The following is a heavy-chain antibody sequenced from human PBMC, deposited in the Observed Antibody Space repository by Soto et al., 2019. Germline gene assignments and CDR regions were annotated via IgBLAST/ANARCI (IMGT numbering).Heavy chain of an antibody. CDR1: GFTFNTYA. J-gene: IGHJ4*02. V-gene: IGHV3-23*01. Sequence: GGSLRLSCAASGFTFNTYAISWVRQAPGEGLEWVSTISGYGDVTFYVDSVKGRFTISRDNSRNTLYLQMNSLRAEDTAVYYCTRTISALPGDDYWGQGTLVTVSS. D-gene: IGHD6-6*01. CDR2: ISGYGDVT. CDR3: TRTISALPGDDY.